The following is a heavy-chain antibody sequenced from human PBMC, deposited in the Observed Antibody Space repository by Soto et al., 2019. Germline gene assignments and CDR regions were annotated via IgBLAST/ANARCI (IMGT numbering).Heavy chain of an antibody. CDR1: GDSIRSAHYF. J-gene: IGHJ4*02. CDR3: ARGASGYDQGFDY. CDR2: IYHSGTT. V-gene: IGHV4-39*07. Sequence: SETLSLTCNVFGDSIRSAHYFWGWVRQPPGKGLEWIGKIYHSGTTNYDPSLKSRVTISVDTSKNQFSLKLSSVTAADTAVYYCARGASGYDQGFDYWGQGTLVTVSS. D-gene: IGHD5-12*01.